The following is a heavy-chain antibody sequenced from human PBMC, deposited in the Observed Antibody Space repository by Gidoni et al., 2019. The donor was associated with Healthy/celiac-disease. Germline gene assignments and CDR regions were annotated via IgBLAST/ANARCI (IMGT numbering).Heavy chain of an antibody. Sequence: QVQLVESGGGVVQPGRSLRLSCAASGFTFSSYGMHWVRQAPGKGLEWLAVISYDGSNKYYADSVKGRFTISRDNSKNTLYLQMNSLRAEDTAVYYCATDYYDSSGYYLGLGYWGQGTLVTVSS. CDR1: GFTFSSYG. D-gene: IGHD3-22*01. V-gene: IGHV3-30*03. J-gene: IGHJ4*02. CDR2: ISYDGSNK. CDR3: ATDYYDSSGYYLGLGY.